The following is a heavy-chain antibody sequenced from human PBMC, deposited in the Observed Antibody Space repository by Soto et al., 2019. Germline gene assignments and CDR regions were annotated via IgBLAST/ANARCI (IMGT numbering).Heavy chain of an antibody. CDR3: PRDRGVIRGVTYYYYGMDV. Sequence: QVQLVQSGAEVKKPGSSVKVSCKASGGTFSSYAISWVRQAPGQGLEWMGGIIPIFGTANYAQKFQGRVTITADKSTSTAYMELSSLRSEDTAVYYCPRDRGVIRGVTYYYYGMDVWGHGTTVTVSS. V-gene: IGHV1-69*06. D-gene: IGHD3-10*01. CDR1: GGTFSSYA. J-gene: IGHJ6*02. CDR2: IIPIFGTA.